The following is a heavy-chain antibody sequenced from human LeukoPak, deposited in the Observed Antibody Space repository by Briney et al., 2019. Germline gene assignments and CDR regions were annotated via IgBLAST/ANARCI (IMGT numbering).Heavy chain of an antibody. D-gene: IGHD6-13*01. Sequence: SETLSLTCTVSGGSISSGSYYWSWIRQPAGKGLEWIGRIYTSGSTNYNPSPKSRVTISVDTAKNQFSLKLSSVTAADTAVYYCARGGEQQLVTYFDYWGQGTLVTVSS. V-gene: IGHV4-61*02. CDR3: ARGGEQQLVTYFDY. CDR2: IYTSGST. J-gene: IGHJ4*02. CDR1: GGSISSGSYY.